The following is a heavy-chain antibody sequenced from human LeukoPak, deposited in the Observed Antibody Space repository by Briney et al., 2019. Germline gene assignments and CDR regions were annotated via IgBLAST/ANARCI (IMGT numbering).Heavy chain of an antibody. CDR3: ATSDILTGYYMNYYYYGMDV. J-gene: IGHJ6*02. Sequence: QPGGSLRLSCAASGFTFSSYWMSWVRQAPGKGLEWVANIKQDGSEKYYVDSVKGRFTISRDNAKNSLYLQMNSLRAEDTAVYYCATSDILTGYYMNYYYYGMDVWGQGTTVTVSS. D-gene: IGHD3-9*01. CDR1: GFTFSSYW. V-gene: IGHV3-7*01. CDR2: IKQDGSEK.